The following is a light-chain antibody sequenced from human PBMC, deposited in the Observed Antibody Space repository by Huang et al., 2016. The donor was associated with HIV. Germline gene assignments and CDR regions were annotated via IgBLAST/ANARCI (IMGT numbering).Light chain of an antibody. CDR3: QQYNSYPYT. Sequence: DIQMTQSPSTLSAFVGDSVSITCRASQSVSSRLAWYQQKPGKAPKRLIYKASNLESGVPSRFSGRGSGTEFTLTISSLQPDDFATYYCQQYNSYPYTVGQGTRLEIK. CDR2: KAS. V-gene: IGKV1-5*03. J-gene: IGKJ2*01. CDR1: QSVSSR.